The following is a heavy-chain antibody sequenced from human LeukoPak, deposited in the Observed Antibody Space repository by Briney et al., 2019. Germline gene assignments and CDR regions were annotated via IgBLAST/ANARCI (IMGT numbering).Heavy chain of an antibody. Sequence: PGGSLRLSCAASGFTFSSYWMVWVRQAPGKELEWVANVKQDGSEKYYVDSVKGRFTISRDNAKNSLYLQMNSLRAEDTAVYYCVLNWSGLHWGQGTLVTVSS. CDR1: GFTFSSYW. CDR2: VKQDGSEK. V-gene: IGHV3-7*03. D-gene: IGHD2-21*02. CDR3: VLNWSGLH. J-gene: IGHJ4*02.